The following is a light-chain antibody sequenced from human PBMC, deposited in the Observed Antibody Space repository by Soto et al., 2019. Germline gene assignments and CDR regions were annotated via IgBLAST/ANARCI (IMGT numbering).Light chain of an antibody. Sequence: EIVLTQSPATLSLSPGERATLSCRASQSVSSYLAWYQQKPGQAPRLLIYGASSRATGIPDRFSGFGSGTDFTLTISRLEPEDFAVYFCQQYNNWPPYTFGQGTKVDIK. CDR3: QQYNNWPPYT. V-gene: IGKV3-11*01. J-gene: IGKJ2*01. CDR1: QSVSSY. CDR2: GAS.